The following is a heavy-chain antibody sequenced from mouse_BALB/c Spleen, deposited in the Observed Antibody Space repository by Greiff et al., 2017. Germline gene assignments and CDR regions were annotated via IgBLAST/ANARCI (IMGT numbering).Heavy chain of an antibody. CDR3: AKLMITGHYAMDY. CDR1: GFSFTDYG. Sequence: VKLMESGPGLVAPSQSLSITCTVSGFSFTDYGVSWIRQPPGKGLEWLGVIWGGGSTYYNSALKSRLSISKDNSKSQVFLKMNSLQTDDTAMYYCAKLMITGHYAMDYWGQGTSVTVAS. V-gene: IGHV2-6-5*01. CDR2: IWGGGST. D-gene: IGHD2-4*01. J-gene: IGHJ4*01.